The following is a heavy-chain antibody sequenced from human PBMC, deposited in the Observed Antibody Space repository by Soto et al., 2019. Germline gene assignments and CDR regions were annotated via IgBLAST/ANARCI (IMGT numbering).Heavy chain of an antibody. CDR1: GFTFSSYA. Sequence: EVQLLESGGGLVQPGGSLRLSCAASGFTFSSYAMNWVRQAPGKGLEWVSVISGSGGSTYYVDAVKGRFTISRDNSKNTLYLQMNRRRAEDTAVYYCAGRTVGWNFDLWGRGTLVTVSS. J-gene: IGHJ2*01. CDR3: AGRTVGWNFDL. V-gene: IGHV3-23*01. D-gene: IGHD4-17*01. CDR2: ISGSGGST.